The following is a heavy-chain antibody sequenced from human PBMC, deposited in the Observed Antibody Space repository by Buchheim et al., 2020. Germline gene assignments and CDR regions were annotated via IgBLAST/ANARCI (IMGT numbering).Heavy chain of an antibody. V-gene: IGHV4-61*02. D-gene: IGHD3-22*01. CDR2: IYTSGST. CDR3: ARATHTYYYDSSGYRNWFDP. Sequence: QVQLQESGPGLVKPSQTLSLTCTVSGGSISSGSYYWSWIRQPAGKGLEWIGRIYTSGSTNYNPSLKRRVTISVDTSQKQFSLKLSSVTAADTAVYYCARATHTYYYDSSGYRNWFDPWGQGTL. CDR1: GGSISSGSYY. J-gene: IGHJ5*02.